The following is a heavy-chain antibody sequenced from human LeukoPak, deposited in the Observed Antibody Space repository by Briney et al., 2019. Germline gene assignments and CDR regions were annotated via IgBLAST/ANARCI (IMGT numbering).Heavy chain of an antibody. CDR3: AREVSTVTGSFDY. J-gene: IGHJ4*02. CDR1: GFTFSSYA. Sequence: PGGSLRLSCAASGFTFSSYAMHWVRQAPGKGLEWVAVISYDGSNKYYADSVKGRFTISRDNAKNTLYLQMNSLRAEDTAVYYCAREVSTVTGSFDYWGQGTPVTVSS. D-gene: IGHD4-11*01. CDR2: ISYDGSNK. V-gene: IGHV3-30-3*01.